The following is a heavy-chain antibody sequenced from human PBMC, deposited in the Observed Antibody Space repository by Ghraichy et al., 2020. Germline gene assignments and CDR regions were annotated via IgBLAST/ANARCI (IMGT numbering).Heavy chain of an antibody. CDR1: GFTFSSYS. CDR2: ISSSSRFT. J-gene: IGHJ6*02. V-gene: IGHV3-48*02. CDR3: ARGSTVVRFYSYDAMDV. D-gene: IGHD4-23*01. Sequence: GGSLRLSCEASGFTFSSYSINWVRQAPGKGPEWISIISSSSRFTSYADSVKGRFTVSRDNAKNSLFLQMNSLRDEDTAVYYCARGSTVVRFYSYDAMDVWGQGTTVTVSS.